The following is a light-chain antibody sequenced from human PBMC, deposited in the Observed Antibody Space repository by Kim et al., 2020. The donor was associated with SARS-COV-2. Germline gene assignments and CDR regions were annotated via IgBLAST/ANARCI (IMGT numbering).Light chain of an antibody. V-gene: IGKV1-6*01. Sequence: ASVGDRVTIPCRASQAIRNDLGWYQQKPGKAPKLLIFAASNLQSGVPSRFSGSGFGTDFTLTISSLQPEDFATYYCLQDYDYPWTFGQGTKVDIK. CDR1: QAIRND. CDR3: LQDYDYPWT. J-gene: IGKJ1*01. CDR2: AAS.